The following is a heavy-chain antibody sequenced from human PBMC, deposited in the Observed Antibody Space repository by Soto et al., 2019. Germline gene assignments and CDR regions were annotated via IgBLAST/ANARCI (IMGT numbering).Heavy chain of an antibody. Sequence: SDTLSLTCTVSGDSIRPYYWTWMRQPPGKGLEWIGYVYYSGSVNYKSSLKSRVTMSVDTSKNQFSLRLNSVTAADTAVYYCARVTYDSFTAYSYYFDYWGQGTLVTVSS. V-gene: IGHV4-59*07. CDR2: VYYSGSV. J-gene: IGHJ4*02. D-gene: IGHD3-9*01. CDR1: GDSIRPYY. CDR3: ARVTYDSFTAYSYYFDY.